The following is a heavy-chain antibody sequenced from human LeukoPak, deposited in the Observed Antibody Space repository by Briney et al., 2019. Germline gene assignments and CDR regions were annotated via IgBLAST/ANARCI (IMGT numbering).Heavy chain of an antibody. CDR1: GFTFSSYD. D-gene: IGHD6-19*01. V-gene: IGHV3-13*05. Sequence: GGSLRPSCAASGFTFSSYDMHWVRQATGKGLEWVSAIGTAGDPYYPGSVKGRFTISRENAKNSLYLQMNSLRAGDTAVYYCARGGAVAGTYYFDYWGQGTLVTVSS. CDR2: IGTAGDP. CDR3: ARGGAVAGTYYFDY. J-gene: IGHJ4*02.